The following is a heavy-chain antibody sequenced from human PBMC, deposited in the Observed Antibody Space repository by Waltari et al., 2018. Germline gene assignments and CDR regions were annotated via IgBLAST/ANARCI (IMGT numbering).Heavy chain of an antibody. V-gene: IGHV4-39*01. J-gene: IGHJ6*03. CDR1: GGSLRSSSYF. CDR2: IYYSGST. CDR3: AREVPRNGYIGLIYYYMDV. Sequence: QLQLQESGPGLVKPSETLSLTCTVSGGSLRSSSYFWAWIRQPPGKGLEWIGSIYYSGSTYYNLSRKSRVTISVDRSTNQVSLKLTSVTAADTAVYFCAREVPRNGYIGLIYYYMDVWGKGTTVTVSS. D-gene: IGHD5-12*01.